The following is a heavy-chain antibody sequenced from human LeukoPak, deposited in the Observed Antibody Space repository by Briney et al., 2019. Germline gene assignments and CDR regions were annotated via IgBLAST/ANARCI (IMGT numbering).Heavy chain of an antibody. D-gene: IGHD4-11*01. J-gene: IGHJ4*02. CDR2: INHSGST. V-gene: IGHV4-34*01. CDR3: ARHYPTTFPFDY. Sequence: SETLSLTCAVYGGSFSGYYWSGIRQPPGKGLEWIGEINHSGSTNYNPSLKSRVTISVDTSKNQFSLKLSSVTAADTAVYYCARHYPTTFPFDYWGQGTLVTVSS. CDR1: GGSFSGYY.